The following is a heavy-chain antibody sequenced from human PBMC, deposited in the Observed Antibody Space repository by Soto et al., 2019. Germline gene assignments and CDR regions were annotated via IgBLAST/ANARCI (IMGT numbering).Heavy chain of an antibody. Sequence: EVQLVESGGVVVQPGGSLRLSCAASGFTFDDYTMHWVRQAPGKGLEWVSLISWDGGSTYYADSVKGRFTISRDNSKNSLYLQMNSLRTEDTALYYCAKDMRRRYFDWSMGYFDYWGQGTLVTVSS. V-gene: IGHV3-43*01. CDR3: AKDMRRRYFDWSMGYFDY. D-gene: IGHD3-9*01. J-gene: IGHJ4*02. CDR1: GFTFDDYT. CDR2: ISWDGGST.